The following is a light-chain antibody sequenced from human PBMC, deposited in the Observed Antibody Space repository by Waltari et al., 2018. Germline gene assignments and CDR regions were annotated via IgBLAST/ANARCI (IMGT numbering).Light chain of an antibody. CDR3: QHYVRLPAT. V-gene: IGKV3-20*01. CDR1: QSVSRTF. J-gene: IGKJ1*01. CDR2: GAS. Sequence: IVLTQSPGTLSLSPGERATLSCRASQSVSRTFAWYQQKPGQAPKLLIYGASIRATGIPDRFTGSGSGTDFSLTISSLEPEDFAIYFCQHYVRLPATFGQGTKVEIK.